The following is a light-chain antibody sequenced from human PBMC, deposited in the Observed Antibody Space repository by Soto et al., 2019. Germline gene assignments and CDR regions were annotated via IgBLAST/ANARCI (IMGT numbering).Light chain of an antibody. CDR3: SSYTSSSNYV. CDR2: EVS. Sequence: QSVLTQPASVSGSPGQSITISCTGTSSDVGGYNYVSWYQQHPGKAPKLMIYEVSNRPSGVSNRFSGSKSGNTASLTISGLQAEDEADYSCSSYTSSSNYVFGNGTKVTVL. CDR1: SSDVGGYNY. J-gene: IGLJ1*01. V-gene: IGLV2-14*01.